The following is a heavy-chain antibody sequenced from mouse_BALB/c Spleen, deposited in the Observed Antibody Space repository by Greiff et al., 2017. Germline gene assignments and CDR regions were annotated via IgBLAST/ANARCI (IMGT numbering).Heavy chain of an antibody. Sequence: QVQLKQSGPGLVAPSQSLSITCTVSGFSLTGYGVNWVRQPPGKGLEWLGMIWGDGSTDYNSALKSRLSISKDNSKSQVFLKMNSLQTDDTARYYCARDGYYGKGGFDYWGQGTTLTVSS. J-gene: IGHJ2*01. CDR1: GFSLTGYG. V-gene: IGHV2-6-7*01. D-gene: IGHD2-1*01. CDR2: IWGDGST. CDR3: ARDGYYGKGGFDY.